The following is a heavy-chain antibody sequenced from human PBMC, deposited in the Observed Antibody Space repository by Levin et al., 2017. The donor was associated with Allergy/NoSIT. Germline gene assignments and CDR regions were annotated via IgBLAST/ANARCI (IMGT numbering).Heavy chain of an antibody. CDR2: INGYNGNT. CDR1: GYSFHKYG. V-gene: IGHV1-18*01. CDR3: ARRFGATYDGFYYYSMDV. D-gene: IGHD4/OR15-4a*01. J-gene: IGHJ6*02. Sequence: GGSLRLSCKASGYSFHKYGISWVRQAPGQGLEWMGWINGYNGNTDYAQTVQGRVSMTRDTSTNTAYMELRGLKSDDTAVYYCARRFGATYDGFYYYSMDVWGQGTTVIVSS.